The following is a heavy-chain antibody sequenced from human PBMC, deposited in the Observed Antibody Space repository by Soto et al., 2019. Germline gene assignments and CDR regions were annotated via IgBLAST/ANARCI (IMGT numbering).Heavy chain of an antibody. CDR1: GGSISSYY. CDR3: ARMYYDILTGLGSFDY. CDR2: IYTSGST. V-gene: IGHV4-4*07. J-gene: IGHJ4*02. D-gene: IGHD3-9*01. Sequence: PSETLSLTCTVSGGSISSYYWSWIRQPAGKGLEWIGRIYTSGSTNYNPSLKSRVTMSVDTSKNQFSLKLSSVTAAGTAVYYCARMYYDILTGLGSFDYWGQGTLVTVSS.